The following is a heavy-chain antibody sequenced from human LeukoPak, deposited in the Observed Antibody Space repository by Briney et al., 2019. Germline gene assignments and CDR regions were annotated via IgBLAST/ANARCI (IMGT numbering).Heavy chain of an antibody. V-gene: IGHV1-18*01. D-gene: IGHD7-27*01. J-gene: IGHJ4*02. CDR1: GFTFTSYG. Sequence: ASVKVSCKASGFTFTSYGITWVRQAPGQGLEWMGWISAYSGNTSYAQNLHGRVTMTTDTSTSTAYMELRSLRSDDTAMYYCARDSTGDDENWIPDYWGQGTLVTVSS. CDR2: ISAYSGNT. CDR3: ARDSTGDDENWIPDY.